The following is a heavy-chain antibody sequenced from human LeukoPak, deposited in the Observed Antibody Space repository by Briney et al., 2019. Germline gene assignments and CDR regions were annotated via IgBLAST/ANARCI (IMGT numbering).Heavy chain of an antibody. Sequence: SVKVSCKASGGTFSSYAISWVRQAPGHGLEWMGGLIPIFGTANYAQKFQGRVTITADESTSTAYMELSSLRSEDTGVYYCARVLIAAAGYYFDYWGQGTLVTVSS. J-gene: IGHJ4*02. CDR2: LIPIFGTA. D-gene: IGHD6-13*01. CDR3: ARVLIAAAGYYFDY. CDR1: GGTFSSYA. V-gene: IGHV1-69*13.